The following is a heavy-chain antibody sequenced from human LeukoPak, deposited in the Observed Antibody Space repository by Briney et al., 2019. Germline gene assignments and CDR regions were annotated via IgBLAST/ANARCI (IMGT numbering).Heavy chain of an antibody. CDR2: IYSSGTT. CDR3: GRRPAVDGPIDN. J-gene: IGHJ4*02. Sequence: SETLSLTCVVSGGSLHRSFWTWVRQPPGKGLEWIGRIYSSGTTDYSPSLKSRLTISIDTSKNQFSPRLASVTAAHTAVYYCGRRPAVDGPIDNWGQGILVAVSS. CDR1: GGSLHRSF. V-gene: IGHV4-59*01. D-gene: IGHD3/OR15-3a*01.